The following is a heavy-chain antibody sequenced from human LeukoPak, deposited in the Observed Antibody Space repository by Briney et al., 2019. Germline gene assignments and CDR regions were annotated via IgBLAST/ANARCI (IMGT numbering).Heavy chain of an antibody. V-gene: IGHV3-30*04. D-gene: IGHD4-11*01. J-gene: IGHJ4*02. CDR2: ISYDGSNK. CDR1: GFTFSSYA. CDR3: ADGYTNYGPPFDY. Sequence: GGPLRLSCAASGFTFSSYAMHWVRQAPGKGLEWVAVISYDGSNKYYADSVKGRLTISRDNSKNTLYLQMNSLRAEDTAVYYCADGYTNYGPPFDYWGQGTLVTLSS.